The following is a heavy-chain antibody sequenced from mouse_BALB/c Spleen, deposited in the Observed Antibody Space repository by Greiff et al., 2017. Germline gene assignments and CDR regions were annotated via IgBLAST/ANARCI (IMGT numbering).Heavy chain of an antibody. CDR3: ARYDYDENFDY. Sequence: DVKLVESGPGLVKPSQSLSLTCSVTGYSITSGYYWNWIRQFPGNKLEWMGYISYDGSNNYNPSLKNRISITRDTSKNQFFLKLNSVTTEDTATYYCARYDYDENFDYWGQGTTLTVSS. J-gene: IGHJ2*01. D-gene: IGHD2-4*01. CDR1: GYSITSGYY. V-gene: IGHV3-6*02. CDR2: ISYDGSN.